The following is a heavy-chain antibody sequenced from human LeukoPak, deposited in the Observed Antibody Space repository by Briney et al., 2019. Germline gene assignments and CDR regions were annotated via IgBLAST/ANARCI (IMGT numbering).Heavy chain of an antibody. V-gene: IGHV3-30-3*01. Sequence: GGSLRLSCAASGFTFSSYAMHWARQAPGKGLEWVAVISYDGSNKYYADSVKGRFTISRDNSKNTLYLQMNSLRAEDTAVYYCARDLRSSGHHWGQGTLVTVSS. CDR2: ISYDGSNK. J-gene: IGHJ4*02. CDR3: ARDLRSSGHH. CDR1: GFTFSSYA. D-gene: IGHD3-22*01.